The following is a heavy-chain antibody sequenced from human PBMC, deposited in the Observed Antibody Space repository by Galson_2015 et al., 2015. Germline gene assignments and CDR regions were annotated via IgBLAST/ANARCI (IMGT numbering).Heavy chain of an antibody. J-gene: IGHJ5*02. CDR1: GFTFSSYG. V-gene: IGHV3-48*02. CDR2: ISSSSSTI. CDR3: AREGGLLWFGELSEFDP. Sequence: SLRLSCAASGFTFSSYGMNWVRQAPGKGLEWVSYISSSSSTIYYADSVKGRFTISRDNAKNSLYLQMNSLRDEDTAVYYCAREGGLLWFGELSEFDPWGQGTLVTVSS. D-gene: IGHD3-10*01.